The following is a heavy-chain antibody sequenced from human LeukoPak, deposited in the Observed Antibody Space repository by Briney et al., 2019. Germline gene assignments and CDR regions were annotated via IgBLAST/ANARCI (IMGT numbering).Heavy chain of an antibody. CDR3: ARDAEQQGGTHLDDY. CDR2: INPNSGGT. J-gene: IGHJ4*02. Sequence: ASVKVSCKASGYTFTGYYMHWERQAPGQGLEWMGWINPNSGGTNYAQKFQGRVTMTRDTSISTAYMELSRLRSDDTAVYYCARDAEQQGGTHLDDYWGQGTLVTVSS. CDR1: GYTFTGYY. D-gene: IGHD2-15*01. V-gene: IGHV1-2*02.